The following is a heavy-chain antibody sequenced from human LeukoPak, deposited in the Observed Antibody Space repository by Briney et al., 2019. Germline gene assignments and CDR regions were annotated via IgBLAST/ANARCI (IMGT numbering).Heavy chain of an antibody. CDR3: ARHGSSYSFDC. V-gene: IGHV4-59*08. CDR2: ISYSGST. J-gene: IGHJ4*02. CDR1: GGSINGYY. D-gene: IGHD6-13*01. Sequence: SETLSLTCTVSGGSINGYYWSWIRQPPGKGLEWIDYISYSGSTNYNPSPKSRVTMSVDTSKNQFSLRLSSVTAADTAVYYCARHGSSYSFDCWGQGTLVTVSS.